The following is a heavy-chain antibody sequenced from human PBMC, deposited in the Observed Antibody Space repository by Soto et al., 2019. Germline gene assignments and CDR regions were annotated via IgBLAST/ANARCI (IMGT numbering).Heavy chain of an antibody. V-gene: IGHV4-61*01. D-gene: IGHD3-3*01. CDR3: AKEGVRTISYLDV. CDR2: MYYSGAT. J-gene: IGHJ6*02. CDR1: GGSVSSGSYY. Sequence: SETLSLTSSVSGGSVSSGSYYLSWIRQPPGRGLEWIGYMYYSGATNYNPSLKSRVTIALDTSKNQFSLKLSSVTAADTAVYYCAKEGVRTISYLDVWGQGTTVTVSS.